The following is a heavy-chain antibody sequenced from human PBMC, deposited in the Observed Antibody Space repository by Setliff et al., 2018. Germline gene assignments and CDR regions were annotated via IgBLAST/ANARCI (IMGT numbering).Heavy chain of an antibody. V-gene: IGHV5-51*01. CDR2: VFPVDSDT. J-gene: IGHJ3*02. CDR3: ARLGPLDAFDI. D-gene: IGHD3-16*01. CDR1: GYRFTSYW. Sequence: PGESLKISCKGSGYRFTSYWIGWVRQMPGKGLEWMGLVFPVDSDTRYSPSFQGQVTISADKSISTAYLQWRSLKASDTAIYYCARLGPLDAFDIWGPGTMVTVS.